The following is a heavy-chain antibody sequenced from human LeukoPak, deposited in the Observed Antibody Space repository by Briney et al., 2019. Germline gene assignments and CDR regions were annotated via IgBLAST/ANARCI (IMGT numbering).Heavy chain of an antibody. J-gene: IGHJ3*02. V-gene: IGHV3-53*01. D-gene: IGHD4-17*01. Sequence: PGGSLRLSCAASGLTVSSNYMSWVRQAPGRGPEWVSIIYSGGSAYYADSVRGRFTISRDSSKNTLYLQMTSLRAEDTAVYYCARVIVESSLTTPHDAFDIWGQGTMVTVSS. CDR1: GLTVSSNY. CDR2: IYSGGSA. CDR3: ARVIVESSLTTPHDAFDI.